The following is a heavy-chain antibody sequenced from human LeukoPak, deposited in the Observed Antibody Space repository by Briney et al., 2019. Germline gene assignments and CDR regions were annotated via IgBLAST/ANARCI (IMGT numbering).Heavy chain of an antibody. D-gene: IGHD3-10*01. Sequence: SEPLSLTCAVSGGSFSGYYWSWIRQPPGKGLEWIGEINHSGSTNYNPSLKSRATISVDTSKNQFSLKLSSVTAADTAVYYCARAPYYYGSGRLNWFDPCGQGTLVTVSS. CDR2: INHSGST. CDR1: GGSFSGYY. CDR3: ARAPYYYGSGRLNWFDP. J-gene: IGHJ5*02. V-gene: IGHV4-34*01.